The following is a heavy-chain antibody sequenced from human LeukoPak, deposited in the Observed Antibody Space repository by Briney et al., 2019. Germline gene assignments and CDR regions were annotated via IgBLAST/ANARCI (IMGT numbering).Heavy chain of an antibody. CDR2: IIPIFGTA. CDR3: ASSTYYDFWSRNDAFDI. Sequence: SVKVPCKASGGTFSSYAISWVRQAPGQGLEWMGGIIPIFGTANYAQKFQGRVTSTTDESTSTAYMELSSLRSEDTAVYYCASSTYYDFWSRNDAFDIWGQGTMVTVSS. J-gene: IGHJ3*02. V-gene: IGHV1-69*05. CDR1: GGTFSSYA. D-gene: IGHD3-3*01.